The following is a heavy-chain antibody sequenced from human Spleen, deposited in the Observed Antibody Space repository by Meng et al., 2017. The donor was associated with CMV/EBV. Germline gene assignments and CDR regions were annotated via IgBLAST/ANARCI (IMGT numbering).Heavy chain of an antibody. CDR1: GFTFSDFY. Sequence: GGSLRLSCAASGFTFSDFYMSWIRQGPGKGLEWVSYISSSGYNTHYTDSVKGRFTISRDNAKNSLYLQMNSLRAEDTAVYYCARVDFTPPDRDYWGQGTLVTVSS. J-gene: IGHJ4*02. CDR2: ISSSGYNT. V-gene: IGHV3-11*01. CDR3: ARVDFTPPDRDY. D-gene: IGHD3/OR15-3a*01.